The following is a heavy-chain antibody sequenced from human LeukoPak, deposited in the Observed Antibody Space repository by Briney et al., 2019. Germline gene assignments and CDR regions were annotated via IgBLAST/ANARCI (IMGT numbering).Heavy chain of an antibody. CDR3: AKDRVYGGDSYFDY. D-gene: IGHD4-23*01. Sequence: GGSLRLSCPASGFAFSSSGMSWVRQAPGKGLEWVSSISGSGAITYYADSVKGQFTSSRDNSKKTLYLQMSSLRAEDTAVYYCAKDRVYGGDSYFDYWGQGTLVTVSS. CDR2: ISGSGAIT. CDR1: GFAFSSSG. J-gene: IGHJ4*02. V-gene: IGHV3-23*01.